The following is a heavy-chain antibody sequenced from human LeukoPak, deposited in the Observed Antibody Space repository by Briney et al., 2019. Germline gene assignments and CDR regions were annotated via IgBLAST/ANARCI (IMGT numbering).Heavy chain of an antibody. V-gene: IGHV3-30*01. D-gene: IGHD1-14*01. CDR2: ISYSGE. CDR1: GFTFTDYA. Sequence: GGSLRLSCAASGFTFTDYAFHWVRQPPGEGLEWVAIISYSGETYADSVRGRFAISRDNSKNTVYLQMDNLRADDTAVYYCARNHFNQNAFDVWGQGTMVTVSS. J-gene: IGHJ3*01. CDR3: ARNHFNQNAFDV.